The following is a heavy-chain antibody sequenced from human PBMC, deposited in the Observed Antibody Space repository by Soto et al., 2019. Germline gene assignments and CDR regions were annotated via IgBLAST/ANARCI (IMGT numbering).Heavy chain of an antibody. D-gene: IGHD7-27*01. V-gene: IGHV4-61*01. J-gene: IGHJ5*02. CDR1: GGSVSSGSYY. CDR3: ARGGRSAGDTNWFDP. CDR2: IYYSGST. Sequence: PSETLSLTCTVSGGSVSSGSYYWSWIRQPPGKGLEWIGYIYYSGSTNYNPSLKSRVTISVDTSKNQFSLKLSSVTAADTAVYYCARGGRSAGDTNWFDPWGQGTLVTVSS.